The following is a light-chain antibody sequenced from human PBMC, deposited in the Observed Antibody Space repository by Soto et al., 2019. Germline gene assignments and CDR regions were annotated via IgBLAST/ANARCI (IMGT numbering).Light chain of an antibody. CDR3: QQYTNWPPNT. Sequence: EIVMTQSPATLSVSPGERATLSCRASQSVSSNLAWYQQKPGQAPRLLIYGASSRATGVPDRISGSGSGTDFALTINRLEAEDFAVYYCQQYTNWPPNTFGQGTRLEIK. CDR2: GAS. CDR1: QSVSSN. J-gene: IGKJ5*01. V-gene: IGKV3D-15*01.